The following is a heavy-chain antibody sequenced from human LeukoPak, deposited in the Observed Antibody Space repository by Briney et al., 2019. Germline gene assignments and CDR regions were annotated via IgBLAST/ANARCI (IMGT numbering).Heavy chain of an antibody. D-gene: IGHD6-13*01. CDR3: AKVGQQQLVWDLYQH. Sequence: GASVKVSCKASGYTFTGYYMHWVRQAPGQGLEWMGWISPNSGGTNYAQKFQGRVTMTRDTSISTAYMELSRLRSDDTAVYYCAKVGQQQLVWDLYQHWGQGTLVTVSS. CDR1: GYTFTGYY. V-gene: IGHV1-2*02. CDR2: ISPNSGGT. J-gene: IGHJ1*01.